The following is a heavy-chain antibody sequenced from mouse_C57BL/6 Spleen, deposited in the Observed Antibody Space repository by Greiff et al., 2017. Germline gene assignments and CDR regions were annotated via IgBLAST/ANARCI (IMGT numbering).Heavy chain of an antibody. D-gene: IGHD4-1*02. V-gene: IGHV1-15*01. CDR2: IDPETGGT. CDR1: GYTFTDYE. Sequence: VQLQESGAELVRPGASVTLSCKASGYTFTDYEMHWVKQTPVHGLEWIGAIDPETGGTAYNQKFKGKAILTADKSSSTAYMELRSLTSEDSVVYYCTRPQLGAWFAYWGQGTLVTVSA. CDR3: TRPQLGAWFAY. J-gene: IGHJ3*01.